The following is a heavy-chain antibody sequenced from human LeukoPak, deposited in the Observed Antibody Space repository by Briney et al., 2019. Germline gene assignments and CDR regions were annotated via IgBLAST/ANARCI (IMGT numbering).Heavy chain of an antibody. Sequence: ASVKVSCKASGGTFSSYAISWVRQAPGQGLEWTGGIIPIFGTANYAQKFQGRVTITADESTSTAYMELSSLRSEDTAVYYCARDSDCSSTSCYFVTYYGMDVWGQGTTVTVSS. V-gene: IGHV1-69*01. CDR3: ARDSDCSSTSCYFVTYYGMDV. CDR1: GGTFSSYA. D-gene: IGHD2-2*01. CDR2: IIPIFGTA. J-gene: IGHJ6*02.